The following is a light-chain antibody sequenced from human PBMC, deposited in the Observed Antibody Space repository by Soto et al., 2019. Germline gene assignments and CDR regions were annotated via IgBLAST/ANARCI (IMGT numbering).Light chain of an antibody. Sequence: QSVLPQPPSVSEAPGQRVTISCTGSSSNIGAGYEAHWYQQVPGTAPKLLIYENNNRPSGVPDRFSGSKSGTSASRAITGLQAEDEAEYYCQSYDSSLSRYVFGTGTKVNVL. CDR1: SSNIGAGYE. J-gene: IGLJ1*01. V-gene: IGLV1-40*01. CDR3: QSYDSSLSRYV. CDR2: ENN.